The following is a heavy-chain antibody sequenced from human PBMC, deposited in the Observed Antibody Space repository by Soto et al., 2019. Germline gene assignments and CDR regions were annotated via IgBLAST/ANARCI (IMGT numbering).Heavy chain of an antibody. Sequence: QVQLVQSGAEVKKPGASVTVSCKASGYTFSDYYLHWVRQAPGQGPEWMGRINPNSGDTKFAQKFQGQVTMTRDTSVRTAFMELSWLKSDDTAVYYCARESGGATATLDYYYFYMDVWGKGTTVTVSS. CDR1: GYTFSDYY. CDR3: ARESGGATATLDYYYFYMDV. D-gene: IGHD5-12*01. J-gene: IGHJ6*03. CDR2: INPNSGDT. V-gene: IGHV1-2*06.